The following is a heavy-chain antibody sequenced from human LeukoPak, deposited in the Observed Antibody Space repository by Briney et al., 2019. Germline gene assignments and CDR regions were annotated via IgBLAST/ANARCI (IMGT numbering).Heavy chain of an antibody. J-gene: IGHJ4*02. D-gene: IGHD5-18*01. CDR3: AKEHFLRYSYGYDY. Sequence: PGGSLRLSCAAPGFTFSSYAMSWVRQAPGKGLEWVSAISGSGGSTYYADSVKGRFTISRDNSKNTLYLQMNSLRAEDTAVYYCAKEHFLRYSYGYDYWGQGTLVTVSS. V-gene: IGHV3-23*01. CDR1: GFTFSSYA. CDR2: ISGSGGST.